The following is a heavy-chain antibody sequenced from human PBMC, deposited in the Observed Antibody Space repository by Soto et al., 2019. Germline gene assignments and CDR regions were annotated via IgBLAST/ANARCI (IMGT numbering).Heavy chain of an antibody. Sequence: AGGLQICFPASIFPSNCYFLSGVRPAPGEGLEWISSIGGGGGAKYYSDSVKGRFTIFRDNSNTTLYLQMNSLRADDTAVYYCAKSLTASNFRLDVWGPGTTVPFSS. J-gene: IGHJ6*02. CDR1: IFPSNCYF. D-gene: IGHD1-1*01. CDR2: IGGGGGAK. CDR3: AKSLTASNFRLDV. V-gene: IGHV3-23*01.